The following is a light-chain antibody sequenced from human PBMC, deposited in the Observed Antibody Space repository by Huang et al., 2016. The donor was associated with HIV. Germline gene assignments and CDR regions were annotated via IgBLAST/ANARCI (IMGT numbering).Light chain of an antibody. CDR1: QSVGST. Sequence: ETVMTQSPATLSVSPGERATLSCRASQSVGSTLAWYQQKPGQAPRLLIYGASTRATGIAARFSGSGSGTEVTLTIASLQSEDSAVYYCQQYNNWPPITFGQGTRVEIK. CDR3: QQYNNWPPIT. J-gene: IGKJ5*01. CDR2: GAS. V-gene: IGKV3-15*01.